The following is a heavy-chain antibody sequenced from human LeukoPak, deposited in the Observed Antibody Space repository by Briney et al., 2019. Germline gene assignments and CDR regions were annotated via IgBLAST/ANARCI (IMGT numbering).Heavy chain of an antibody. CDR2: INTNTGNP. D-gene: IGHD6-13*01. CDR1: GYTFTNYA. CDR3: ARESGRIAAAGSRLDY. J-gene: IGHJ4*02. Sequence: ASVKVSCKASGYTFTNYAMNWVRQAPGQGLEWMGWINTNTGNPTYAQGFTGRFVFSLDTSVSTAYLQISSLKAEDTAVYYCARESGRIAAAGSRLDYWGQGTLVTVSS. V-gene: IGHV7-4-1*02.